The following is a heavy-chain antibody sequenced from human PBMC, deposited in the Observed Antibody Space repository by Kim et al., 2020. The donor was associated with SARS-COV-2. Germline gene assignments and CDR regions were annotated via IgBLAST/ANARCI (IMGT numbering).Heavy chain of an antibody. D-gene: IGHD1-26*01. CDR3: ARVSGKYSKFWDF. J-gene: IGHJ4*02. CDR1: GYIFTSYS. Sequence: ASVKVSCKASGYIFTSYSMNWVRQAPGQRLEWMGWINTGAGNTDYSQKFQGRVTITRDTSESTIYMELSSLRSEDTAVYYCARVSGKYSKFWDFWGQGTPVTVSS. V-gene: IGHV1-3*04. CDR2: INTGAGNT.